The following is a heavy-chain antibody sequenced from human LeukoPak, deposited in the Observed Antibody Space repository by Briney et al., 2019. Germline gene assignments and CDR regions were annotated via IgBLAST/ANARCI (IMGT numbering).Heavy chain of an antibody. J-gene: IGHJ4*02. Sequence: PGGSLRLSCAASGFTFSTHDVNWVRQAPGKGLEWFSVIYAAGTTYYADSVKGRFAISRDNSKNTVHLQMDGLRAEDTAVYYCARVSFWGVTQGFDYWGQGTLVAVS. V-gene: IGHV3-66*01. CDR1: GFTFSTHD. CDR3: ARVSFWGVTQGFDY. CDR2: IYAAGTT. D-gene: IGHD3-16*01.